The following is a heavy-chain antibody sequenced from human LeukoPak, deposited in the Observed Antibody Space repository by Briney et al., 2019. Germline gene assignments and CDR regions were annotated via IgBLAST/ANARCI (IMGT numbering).Heavy chain of an antibody. Sequence: PEGSLRISCAASGFRFSDYGMQWVLQAPVKGLKWVACIRYDENTKYYVDSVKGRFTVSRDNSKNTLYLQMDRLRADDTAVYYRAKENTRDGYRHFHKWGQGTLVTVSS. CDR2: IRYDENTK. CDR1: GFRFSDYG. D-gene: IGHD5-24*01. CDR3: AKENTRDGYRHFHK. J-gene: IGHJ4*02. V-gene: IGHV3-30*02.